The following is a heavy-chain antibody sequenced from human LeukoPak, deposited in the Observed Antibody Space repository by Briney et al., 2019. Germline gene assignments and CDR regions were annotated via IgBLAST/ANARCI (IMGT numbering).Heavy chain of an antibody. CDR3: ARAIFGVVIYFDY. CDR1: GGTFSSYA. CDR2: IIPIFGTA. J-gene: IGHJ4*02. D-gene: IGHD3-3*01. V-gene: IGHV1-69*13. Sequence: GASVKVSCKASGGTFSSYAISWVRQAPGQGLEWMGGIIPIFGTANYAQKFQGRVTITADESTSTAYMELGSLRSEDTAVYYCARAIFGVVIYFDYWGQGTLVTVSS.